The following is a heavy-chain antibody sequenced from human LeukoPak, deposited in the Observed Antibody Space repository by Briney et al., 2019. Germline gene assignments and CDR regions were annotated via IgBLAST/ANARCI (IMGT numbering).Heavy chain of an antibody. CDR1: GYSISSGYY. D-gene: IGHD3-16*01. CDR2: IYHSGST. Sequence: PSETLSLTCTVSGYSISSGYYWGWIRQPPGKGLEWIGSIYHSGSTYYNPSLKSRVTISVDTSKNQFSLKLSSVTAADTAVYYCARDYDYVWGSRGDYWGQGTLVTVSS. J-gene: IGHJ4*02. CDR3: ARDYDYVWGSRGDY. V-gene: IGHV4-38-2*02.